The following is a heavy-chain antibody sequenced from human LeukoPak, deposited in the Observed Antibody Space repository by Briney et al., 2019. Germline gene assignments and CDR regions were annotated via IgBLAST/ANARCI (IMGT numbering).Heavy chain of an antibody. Sequence: SETLSLTCAVYGGSFSGYYWSWIRQPPGKGLEWIGEINHSGSTNYNPSLKSRVTISVATSKNQFSLKLSSVTAADTAVYDCARVRYYDFWSGYNDLFDYWGQGTLVTVSS. D-gene: IGHD3-3*01. J-gene: IGHJ4*02. CDR3: ARVRYYDFWSGYNDLFDY. CDR2: INHSGST. CDR1: GGSFSGYY. V-gene: IGHV4-34*01.